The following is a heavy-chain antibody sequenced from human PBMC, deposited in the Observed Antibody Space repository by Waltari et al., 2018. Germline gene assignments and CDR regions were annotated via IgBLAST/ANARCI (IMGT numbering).Heavy chain of an antibody. CDR2: IYHSGST. J-gene: IGHJ3*01. V-gene: IGHV4-38-2*01. CDR3: ARNLTAWTTGTFDV. Sequence: QVQLQESGPGLVKPSETLSLTCAVSGYSISSGDYWGWIRQPPGKGLEWIGTIYHSGSTYYNPSLKSRVTIEVDTSKNHFSLRLTSVTAADTALYYCARNLTAWTTGTFDVWGQGTMVTVSS. D-gene: IGHD2-21*02. CDR1: GYSISSGDY.